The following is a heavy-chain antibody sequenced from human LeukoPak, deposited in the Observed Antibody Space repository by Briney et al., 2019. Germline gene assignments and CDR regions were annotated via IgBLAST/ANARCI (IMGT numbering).Heavy chain of an antibody. J-gene: IGHJ4*02. CDR3: ARGGAPPLFDY. CDR2: IYYSGST. V-gene: IGHV4-4*02. CDR1: GGSISSSNW. Sequence: SGTLSLTCAVSGGSISSSNWWSWVRQPPGKGLEWIGYIYYSGSTNYNPSLKSRVTISVDTSKNQFSLKLSSVTAADTAVYYCARGGAPPLFDYWGQGTLVTVSS. D-gene: IGHD3-16*01.